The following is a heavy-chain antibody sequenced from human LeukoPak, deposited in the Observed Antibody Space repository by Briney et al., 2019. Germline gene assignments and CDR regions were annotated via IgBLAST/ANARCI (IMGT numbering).Heavy chain of an antibody. D-gene: IGHD3-22*01. CDR3: ARDLIAVVGAEYFQH. CDR1: GGSISSYY. Sequence: SETLSLTCTVSGGSISSYYWSWIRQPPGKGLEWIGYIYYSGSTNYNPSLKSRVTISVDKSKNQFSLKLSSVTAADTAVYFCARDLIAVVGAEYFQHWGQGTLVTVSS. V-gene: IGHV4-59*12. J-gene: IGHJ1*01. CDR2: IYYSGST.